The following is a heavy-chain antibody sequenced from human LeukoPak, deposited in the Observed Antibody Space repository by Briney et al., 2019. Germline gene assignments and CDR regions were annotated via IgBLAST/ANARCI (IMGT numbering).Heavy chain of an antibody. Sequence: ASVKVSCKASGYTFTSYYMNWVRQAPGQGLEWMGIINPSSGSKSNEQKFQGRVTMIRDTSTSTVYMELRSLRSEDTAVYYCAREGRVRGVIQPQSFDYWGQGTLVTVSS. J-gene: IGHJ4*02. CDR3: AREGRVRGVIQPQSFDY. CDR2: INPSSGSK. D-gene: IGHD3-10*01. V-gene: IGHV1-46*01. CDR1: GYTFTSYY.